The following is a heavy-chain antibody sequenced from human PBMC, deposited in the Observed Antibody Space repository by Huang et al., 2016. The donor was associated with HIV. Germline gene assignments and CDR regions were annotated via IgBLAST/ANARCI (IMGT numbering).Heavy chain of an antibody. CDR1: GDFISSTNYY. J-gene: IGHJ4*02. V-gene: IGHV4-39*01. D-gene: IGHD6-13*01. CDR2: VYQGGST. Sequence: QLQLQESGPGQVKPSETLSLTCTVSGDFISSTNYYWGWIRQSPGKGLEWVGSVYQGGSTNYNPSLKSRVTLSVDTSRNQFSRRLNSVTAADTAVYYCASQHIGAAATWFWGRGTQVAVSS. CDR3: ASQHIGAAATWF.